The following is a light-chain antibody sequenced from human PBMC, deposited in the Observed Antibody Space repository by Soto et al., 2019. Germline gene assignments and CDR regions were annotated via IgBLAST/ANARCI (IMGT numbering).Light chain of an antibody. CDR2: NNN. CDR1: NSNIGAGYD. J-gene: IGLJ1*01. V-gene: IGLV1-40*01. Sequence: QSVLTQPPSVSGAPGQRVTISCTGSNSNIGAGYDVHWYQRLPGTAPKVLIYNNNNRPSGVPDRFSGSKSGTSASLAITGLQAEDEADYYCQSYDSSLSGSYVFGTGTKLTVL. CDR3: QSYDSSLSGSYV.